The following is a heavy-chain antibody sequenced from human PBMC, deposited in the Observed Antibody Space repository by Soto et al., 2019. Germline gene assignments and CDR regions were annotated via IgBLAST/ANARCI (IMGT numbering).Heavy chain of an antibody. Sequence: EASVKVSCKASGYTFTSYGISWVRQAPGQGLEWMGWISAYNGNTNYAQKLQGRVTMTTDTSTSTAYMELRSLRSDDTAVYYCAFEIDYYDSSGYSPDAFDIWGQGTMVTVSS. CDR2: ISAYNGNT. D-gene: IGHD3-22*01. CDR1: GYTFTSYG. CDR3: AFEIDYYDSSGYSPDAFDI. J-gene: IGHJ3*02. V-gene: IGHV1-18*01.